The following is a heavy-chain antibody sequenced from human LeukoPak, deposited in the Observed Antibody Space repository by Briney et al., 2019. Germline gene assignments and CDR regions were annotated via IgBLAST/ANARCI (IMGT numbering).Heavy chain of an antibody. Sequence: GGSLRLSCAASGFTFSSYGIHWVRQAPGKGPEWVAVISYDGSNKYYADSVKGRFTISRDNSKNTLFLQMNSLRAEDTAVYYCAKAYLVGMDVWGQGTTVTVSS. V-gene: IGHV3-30*18. CDR3: AKAYLVGMDV. CDR1: GFTFSSYG. D-gene: IGHD3-16*01. J-gene: IGHJ6*02. CDR2: ISYDGSNK.